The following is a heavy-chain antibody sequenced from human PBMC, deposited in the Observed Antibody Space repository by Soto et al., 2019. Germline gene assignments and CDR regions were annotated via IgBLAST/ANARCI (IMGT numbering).Heavy chain of an antibody. D-gene: IGHD2-15*01. V-gene: IGHV2-5*02. Sequence: QITLKESGPTLVKPTQTLTLTCTVSGFSLMTSGVGVGWFRQSPGKALEWLALIYRDDDQRYRPSLKSRVTNTKDNSKNKVVLTMTNTDPMDTDTYYCAHTAASGGYWETFNYWGQGILVTVSS. CDR2: IYRDDDQ. CDR3: AHTAASGGYWETFNY. CDR1: GFSLMTSGVG. J-gene: IGHJ4*02.